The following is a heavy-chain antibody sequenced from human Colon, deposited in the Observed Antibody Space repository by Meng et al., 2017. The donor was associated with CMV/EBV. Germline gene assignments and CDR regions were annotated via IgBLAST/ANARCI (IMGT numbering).Heavy chain of an antibody. CDR2: IKHDGSEK. V-gene: IGHV3-7*01. J-gene: IGHJ5*02. Sequence: GGSLRLSCAVSGFTFATYWMTWARQAPGKGLEWMSVIKHDGSEKYSVDSMKDRFTIYRDNAKKSLYLEMNSLRVEDTAVYYCVRGPPSYNFWSNNWFGPWGQGILVTVSS. CDR3: VRGPPSYNFWSNNWFGP. CDR1: GFTFATYW. D-gene: IGHD3/OR15-3a*01.